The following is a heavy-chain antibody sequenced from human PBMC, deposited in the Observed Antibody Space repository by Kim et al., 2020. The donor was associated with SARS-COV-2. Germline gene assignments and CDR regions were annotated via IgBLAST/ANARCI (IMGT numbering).Heavy chain of an antibody. Sequence: GGSLRLSCAASGFTFSSYSMNWVRQAPGKGLEWVSSISSSSSYIYYADSVKGRFTISRDNAKNSLYLQMNSLRAEDTAVYYCARDTDFWSGQYDAFDIWGQGTMVPVSS. V-gene: IGHV3-21*01. CDR3: ARDTDFWSGQYDAFDI. J-gene: IGHJ3*02. CDR2: ISSSSSYI. D-gene: IGHD3-3*01. CDR1: GFTFSSYS.